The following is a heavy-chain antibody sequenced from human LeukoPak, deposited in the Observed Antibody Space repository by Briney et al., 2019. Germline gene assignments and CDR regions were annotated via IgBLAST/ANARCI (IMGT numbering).Heavy chain of an antibody. D-gene: IGHD6-13*01. CDR2: IHPKSAGT. CDR1: GYTFTAYY. Sequence: ASVKVSCKASGYTFTAYYMHWERQAPGQGLEWMGWIHPKSAGTNYAQRFQGRVTMTRDTSITTDYMHLTRLTSDDTAVYYCARAPSPLSAAADPHLDYWGQGTLVAVSS. J-gene: IGHJ4*02. CDR3: ARAPSPLSAAADPHLDY. V-gene: IGHV1-2*02.